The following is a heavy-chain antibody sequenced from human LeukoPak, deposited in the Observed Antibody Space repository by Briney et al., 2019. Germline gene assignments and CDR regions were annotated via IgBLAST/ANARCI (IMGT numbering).Heavy chain of an antibody. V-gene: IGHV3-21*01. Sequence: GGSLRLSCAASEFTVSSSEMSWVCQAPGKGLEWVSSISSSSSYIYYADSVKGRFTISRDNAKNSLYLQMNSLRAEDTAVYYCAREGTTHDAFDIWGQGTMVTVSS. D-gene: IGHD4-17*01. J-gene: IGHJ3*02. CDR1: EFTVSSSE. CDR3: AREGTTHDAFDI. CDR2: ISSSSSYI.